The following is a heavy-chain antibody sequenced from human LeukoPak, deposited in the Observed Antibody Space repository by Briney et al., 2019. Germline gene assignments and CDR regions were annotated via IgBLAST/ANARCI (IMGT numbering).Heavy chain of an antibody. CDR2: ITASGATT. CDR1: GFTLSSSA. CDR3: AKDGDDYVSYFDY. V-gene: IGHV3-23*01. Sequence: GGSLRLSCAASGFTLSSSAMTWFRQAPGKGLEWVSGITASGATTYYADSVKGRFTISRDNSKNTVYLQMNSLRAEDTAVYYCAKDGDDYVSYFDYWGQGTLVTVSS. J-gene: IGHJ4*02. D-gene: IGHD3-16*01.